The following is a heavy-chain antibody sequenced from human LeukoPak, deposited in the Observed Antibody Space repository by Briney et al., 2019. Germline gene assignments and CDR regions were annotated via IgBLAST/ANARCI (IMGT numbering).Heavy chain of an antibody. CDR1: GFTFSSYS. CDR3: ARDQYSSWDYDILTGNYYYYGMDV. Sequence: GSLRLSCAASGFTFSSYSINWVRQAPGKGLEWVSSISSSSSYIYYADSVKGRFIISRDNAKNSLYLQMNSLRAEDTAVYYCARDQYSSWDYDILTGNYYYYGMDVWGQGTTVTVSS. D-gene: IGHD3-9*01. CDR2: ISSSSSYI. J-gene: IGHJ6*02. V-gene: IGHV3-21*01.